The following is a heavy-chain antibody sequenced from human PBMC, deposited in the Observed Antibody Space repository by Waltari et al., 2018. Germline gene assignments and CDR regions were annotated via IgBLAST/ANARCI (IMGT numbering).Heavy chain of an antibody. CDR2: IYYSGST. J-gene: IGHJ6*02. Sequence: QVQLQESGPGLMKPSETLSLTCTVSGGSISSYYWSWIRQPPGKGLEWIGYIYYSGSTNYNPSLKSRVTISVDTSKNQFSLKLSSVTAADTAVYYCARDRLTMVRGSRAYYYYGMDVWGQGTTVTVSS. V-gene: IGHV4-59*01. CDR1: GGSISSYY. CDR3: ARDRLTMVRGSRAYYYYGMDV. D-gene: IGHD3-10*01.